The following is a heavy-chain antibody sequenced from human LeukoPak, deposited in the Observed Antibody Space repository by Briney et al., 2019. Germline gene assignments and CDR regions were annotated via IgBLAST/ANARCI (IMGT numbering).Heavy chain of an antibody. Sequence: GGSLRLSCAASGFTFSSYAMSWVRQAPGKGLDWVSAISGSGGRTYYADSVKGRFTISRDNSKNTLYLQMNSLRAEDTAVYYCAKPPYDSKEYYFDYWGQGTLVTVSS. CDR1: GFTFSSYA. V-gene: IGHV3-23*01. CDR2: ISGSGGRT. D-gene: IGHD3-22*01. J-gene: IGHJ4*02. CDR3: AKPPYDSKEYYFDY.